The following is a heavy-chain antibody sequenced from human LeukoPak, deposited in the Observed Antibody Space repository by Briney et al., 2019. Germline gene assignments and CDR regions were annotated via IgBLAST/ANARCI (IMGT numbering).Heavy chain of an antibody. CDR1: GYSFTSYW. D-gene: IGHD6-19*01. Sequence: HGESLKTSCKGSGYSFTSYWISWVRQMPGKGLEWMGRIDPSDSYTNYSPSFQGHVTISADKSISTAYLQWSSLKASDTAMYYCARQTYSSGWYEDYWGQGTLVTVSS. J-gene: IGHJ4*02. V-gene: IGHV5-10-1*01. CDR2: IDPSDSYT. CDR3: ARQTYSSGWYEDY.